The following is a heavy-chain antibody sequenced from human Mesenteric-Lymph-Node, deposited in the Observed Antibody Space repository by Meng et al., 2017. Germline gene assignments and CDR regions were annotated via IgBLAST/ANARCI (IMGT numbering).Heavy chain of an antibody. D-gene: IGHD6-19*01. V-gene: IGHV4-61*03. CDR1: GDSVTSDYC. CDR2: IYNNGNT. Sequence: QVQVQESGPGLVRPSETLSLTWTVSGDSVTSDYCWSWIRQSPRKGLELIGYIYNNGNTDYNPSLNSRATISLDTSKNHFSLKLNSVTAADAAVYYCARMVRSGPFDYWGQGTLVTVSS. CDR3: ARMVRSGPFDY. J-gene: IGHJ4*02.